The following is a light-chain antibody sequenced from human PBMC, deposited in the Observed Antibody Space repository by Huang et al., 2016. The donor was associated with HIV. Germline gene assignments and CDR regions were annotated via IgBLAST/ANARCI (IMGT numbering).Light chain of an antibody. CDR3: QQYNNWPPKYT. V-gene: IGKV3-15*01. Sequence: EIVLTQSPATLSVSPGERATLSCRASQSVSSNLAWYQQKPGQAPRLLIYGASTRATGMPARFSGSGSGTEFTLTISILKSEDFAVYYCQQYNNWPPKYTFGQGTKLEIK. J-gene: IGKJ2*01. CDR2: GAS. CDR1: QSVSSN.